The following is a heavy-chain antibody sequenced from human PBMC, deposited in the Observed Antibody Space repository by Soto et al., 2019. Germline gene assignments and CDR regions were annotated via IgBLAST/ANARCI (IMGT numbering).Heavy chain of an antibody. CDR2: IFYTGST. V-gene: IGHV4-59*08. Sequence: QVQLQESGPGLVKPSETLSLTCTVSDGSISSYYWGWIRQPPGKGLEWIGYIFYTGSTNYNPSLKSRVAITVDTSKNQFALKLSSVTAADTAVYYCARHYPLGNGWNYFDYWGQGTLVTVSS. J-gene: IGHJ4*02. CDR1: DGSISSYY. D-gene: IGHD6-19*01. CDR3: ARHYPLGNGWNYFDY.